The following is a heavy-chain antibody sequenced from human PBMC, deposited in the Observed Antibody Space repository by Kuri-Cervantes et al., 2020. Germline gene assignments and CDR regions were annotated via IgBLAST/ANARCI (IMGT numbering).Heavy chain of an antibody. Sequence: ASVKVSCKASGGTFTSYGISWVRQAPGQGLEWMGWISVYNGNTNYAQKFQGRVTMTRDTSISTAYMELSRLRSDDTAVYYCARDFLGGQLPPVAFDIWGQGTMVTVSS. CDR1: GGTFTSYG. D-gene: IGHD2-2*01. CDR3: ARDFLGGQLPPVAFDI. CDR2: ISVYNGNT. J-gene: IGHJ3*02. V-gene: IGHV1-18*01.